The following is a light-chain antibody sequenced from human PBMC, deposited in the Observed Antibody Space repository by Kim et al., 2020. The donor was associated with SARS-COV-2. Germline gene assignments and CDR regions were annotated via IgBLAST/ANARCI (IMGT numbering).Light chain of an antibody. CDR3: QQYYNPPIT. J-gene: IGKJ5*01. V-gene: IGKV1-33*01. CDR2: DAS. Sequence: ASVGDRVTITCRASQDINSYLNWYQQKPGKAPKLLIYDASSLETGVPSRFSGSGSGTDFTFTISSLQPEDIATYYCQQYYNPPITFGQGTQLEIK. CDR1: QDINSY.